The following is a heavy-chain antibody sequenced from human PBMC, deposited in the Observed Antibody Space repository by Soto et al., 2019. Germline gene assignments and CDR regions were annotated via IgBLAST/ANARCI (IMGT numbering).Heavy chain of an antibody. Sequence: SETLSLTCTVSGGSISSSSYYWGWIRQPPGKGLEWIGSIYYSGSTYYNPSLKSRVTISVDTSKNQFSLKLSSVTAADTAVHYCASQRARILRYFDWQPRRNWFDPWGQGTLVTVSS. V-gene: IGHV4-39*01. D-gene: IGHD3-9*01. CDR2: IYYSGST. J-gene: IGHJ5*02. CDR1: GGSISSSSYY. CDR3: ASQRARILRYFDWQPRRNWFDP.